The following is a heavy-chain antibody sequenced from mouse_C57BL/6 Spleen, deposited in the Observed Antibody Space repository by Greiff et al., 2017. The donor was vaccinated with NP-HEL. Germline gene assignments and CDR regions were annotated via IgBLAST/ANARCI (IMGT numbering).Heavy chain of an antibody. CDR2: ISSGSSTI. Sequence: EVKLVESGGGLVKPGGSLKLSCAASGFTFSDYGMHWVRQAPEKGLEWVAYISSGSSTIYYADTVKGRFAISRDNAENTLFLQMTSLRSEDTAMYYCARGFITTVVFDYWGQGTTLTVSS. CDR1: GFTFSDYG. J-gene: IGHJ2*01. V-gene: IGHV5-17*01. D-gene: IGHD1-1*01. CDR3: ARGFITTVVFDY.